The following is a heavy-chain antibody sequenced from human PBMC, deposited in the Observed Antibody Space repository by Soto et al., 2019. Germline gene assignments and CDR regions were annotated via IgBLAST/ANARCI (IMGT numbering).Heavy chain of an antibody. V-gene: IGHV3-48*02. CDR1: GFTFSSYS. CDR2: ISSNSRFI. J-gene: IGHJ4*02. D-gene: IGHD1-26*01. CDR3: ARDFAWAFDY. Sequence: EVQLVESGGGLVQPGGSLRLSCVASGFTFSSYSMNWVRQAPGKGLEWVSYISSNSRFIHLADTVKGRFTISRDNAKNSLYLQMNSLRDEDTAVYYCARDFAWAFDYWGQGTLLTVSP.